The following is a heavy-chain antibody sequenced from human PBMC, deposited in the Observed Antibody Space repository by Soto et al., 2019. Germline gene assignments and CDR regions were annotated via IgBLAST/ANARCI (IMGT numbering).Heavy chain of an antibody. V-gene: IGHV1-46*02. Sequence: QVHLVQSGAAVTKPGASVKVSCKASGYTFENYYVHWVRQAPGQGLEWLAMIDPTGGRTTCAQKFQDRVTVTWDTSTSTVYMELSSLRSNVTALYYCARELQCPHQGAGMDVWGQGTTLTVSS. CDR3: ARELQCPHQGAGMDV. J-gene: IGHJ6*02. D-gene: IGHD6-19*01. CDR2: IDPTGGRT. CDR1: GYTFENYY.